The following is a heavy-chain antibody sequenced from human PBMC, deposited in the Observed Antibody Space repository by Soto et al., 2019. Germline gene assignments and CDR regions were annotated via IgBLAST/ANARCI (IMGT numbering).Heavy chain of an antibody. CDR3: ASLYSSGLFYFDY. D-gene: IGHD6-19*01. CDR1: GGSISSYY. J-gene: IGHJ4*02. V-gene: IGHV4-59*08. CDR2: IYYSGST. Sequence: PSETLSLTCTVSGGSISSYYWSWIRQPPGKGLEWIGYIYYSGSTNYNPSLKSRVTISVDASKSHFSLELNSVTAADTAVYYCASLYSSGLFYFDYWGQGTLVTVSS.